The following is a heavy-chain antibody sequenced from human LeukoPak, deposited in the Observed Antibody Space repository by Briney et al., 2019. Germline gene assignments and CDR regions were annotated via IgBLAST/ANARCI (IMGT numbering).Heavy chain of an antibody. Sequence: GGSLGLSCAASGFTFSSYEMNWVRQAPGKGLEWVSYISSSGSTIYYADSVKGRFTISRDNAKNSLYLQMNSLRAEDTAVYYCASPGYSSGWLYFDYWGQGTLVTVSS. V-gene: IGHV3-48*03. J-gene: IGHJ4*02. CDR1: GFTFSSYE. D-gene: IGHD6-19*01. CDR2: ISSSGSTI. CDR3: ASPGYSSGWLYFDY.